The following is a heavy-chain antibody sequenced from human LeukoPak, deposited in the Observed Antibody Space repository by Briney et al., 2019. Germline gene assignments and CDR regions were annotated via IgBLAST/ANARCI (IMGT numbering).Heavy chain of an antibody. CDR2: IYYSGST. Sequence: SETLSLTCTVSGGSISSYYWSWIRQPPGKGLEWIGYIYYSGSTNYNPSFKSRVTISVDTSKNQFSLKLSSVTAADTAVYYCARLGGGTSQYYYYYGMDVWGQGTTVTVSS. V-gene: IGHV4-59*08. CDR3: ARLGGGTSQYYYYYGMDV. D-gene: IGHD2-2*01. CDR1: GGSISSYY. J-gene: IGHJ6*02.